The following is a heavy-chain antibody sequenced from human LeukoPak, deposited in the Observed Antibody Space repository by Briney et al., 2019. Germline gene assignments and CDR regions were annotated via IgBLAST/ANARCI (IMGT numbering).Heavy chain of an antibody. Sequence: GGSLRLSCAASGFTFSNYAMRWVRQAPGKGLEWVSGISGSGGSTYYADSVKGRFTISRDNSKNTLYLQMNSLRAEDTAVYYCARDRVGAFDIWGQGTMVTVSS. CDR3: ARDRVGAFDI. D-gene: IGHD1-26*01. CDR2: ISGSGGST. V-gene: IGHV3-23*01. J-gene: IGHJ3*02. CDR1: GFTFSNYA.